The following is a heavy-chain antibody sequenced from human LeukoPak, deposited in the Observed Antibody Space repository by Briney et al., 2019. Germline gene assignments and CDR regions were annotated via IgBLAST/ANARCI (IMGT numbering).Heavy chain of an antibody. CDR1: GGSISPYY. D-gene: IGHD4-17*01. CDR2: ISYTGST. J-gene: IGHJ3*02. Sequence: SETLPLTCTVSGGSISPYYWSWIRQPPGKGLEYIGYISYTGSTNYNPSLKSRVTISVDTSKNQFSLKLSSVTAADTAVYYCARDNDYLDAFDIWGQGAMVTVSS. V-gene: IGHV4-59*01. CDR3: ARDNDYLDAFDI.